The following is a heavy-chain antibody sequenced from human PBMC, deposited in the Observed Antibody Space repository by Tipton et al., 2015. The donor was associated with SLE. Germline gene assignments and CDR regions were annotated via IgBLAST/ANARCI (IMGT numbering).Heavy chain of an antibody. J-gene: IGHJ4*02. V-gene: IGHV3-48*01. CDR3: AKEVDHEDFDY. D-gene: IGHD1-14*01. CDR2: IDSTSTTI. CDR1: GFTFSSHG. Sequence: SLRLSCAASGFTFSSHGMHWVRQAPGKGLEWVSYIDSTSTTIYYADSVKGRFTISRDNAKNSLYLQMSGLRAEDTAVYYCAKEVDHEDFDYWGQGTLVTVSS.